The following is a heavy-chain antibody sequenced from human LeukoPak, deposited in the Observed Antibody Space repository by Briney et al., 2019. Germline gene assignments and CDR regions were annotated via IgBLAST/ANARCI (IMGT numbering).Heavy chain of an antibody. CDR2: IYYSGST. D-gene: IGHD6-13*01. CDR1: GGSISSYY. CDR3: ARGRSSLAY. J-gene: IGHJ4*02. Sequence: SETLSLTCTVSGGSISSYYWSWIRQPPGKGLEWIGYIYYSGSTSYNPSLKSRVTISVDTSKNQFSLKLSSVTAADTAVYYCARGRSSLAYWGQGTLDTVSS. V-gene: IGHV4-59*01.